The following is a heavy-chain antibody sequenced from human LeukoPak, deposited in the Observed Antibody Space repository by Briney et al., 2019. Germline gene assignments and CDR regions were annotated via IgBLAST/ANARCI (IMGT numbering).Heavy chain of an antibody. V-gene: IGHV3-23*01. J-gene: IGHJ4*02. D-gene: IGHD2-21*02. CDR1: GFTFTSYA. CDR3: VREDTPATANY. CDR2: ISGSGSST. Sequence: TGGSLRLSCAASGFTFTSYAMNWVRQAPGKGLEWVSTISGSGSSTYYVDSVKGRFTISRDNSKDTLFLQMHSLRPGDTAVYYCVREDTPATANYWGQGTLVTISS.